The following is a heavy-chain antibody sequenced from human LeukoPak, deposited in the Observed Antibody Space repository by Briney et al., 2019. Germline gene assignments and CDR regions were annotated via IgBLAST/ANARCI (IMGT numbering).Heavy chain of an antibody. J-gene: IGHJ5*02. Sequence: SETLSLTCTVSGGSISSGDYYWSWIRQPPGKGLEWIGYIYYSGSTYYNPSLKSRVTISVDASKNQFSLKLSSVTAADTAVYYCATAEKWPGGGSYYENWLDPWGQGTLVTVSS. V-gene: IGHV4-30-4*01. CDR2: IYYSGST. CDR1: GGSISSGDYY. CDR3: ATAEKWPGGGSYYENWLDP. D-gene: IGHD1-26*01.